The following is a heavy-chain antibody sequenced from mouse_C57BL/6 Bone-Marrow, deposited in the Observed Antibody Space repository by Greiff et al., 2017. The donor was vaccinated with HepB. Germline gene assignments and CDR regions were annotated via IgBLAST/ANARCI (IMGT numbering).Heavy chain of an antibody. Sequence: VQLQQSGAELMKPGASVKLSCKATGYTFTGYWIAWVKQRPGHGLEWIGEILPGSGSTNYNEKFKGKATFTADTSSNTAYMQLRSLTTEDSAIYYCARLVYDGYYVWFAYWGQGTLVTVSA. J-gene: IGHJ3*01. V-gene: IGHV1-9*01. CDR3: ARLVYDGYYVWFAY. CDR1: GYTFTGYW. CDR2: ILPGSGST. D-gene: IGHD2-3*01.